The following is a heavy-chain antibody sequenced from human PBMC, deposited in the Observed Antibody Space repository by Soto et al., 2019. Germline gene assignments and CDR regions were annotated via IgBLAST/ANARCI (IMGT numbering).Heavy chain of an antibody. CDR2: IWYDGSNK. CDR1: GFTFSSYG. Sequence: GGSLRLSCAASGFTFSSYGMHWVRQAPGKGLEWVAVIWYDGSNKYYADSVKGRFTISRDNSKNTLYLQMNSLRAEDTAVYYCARDGWSSGWPSPIDYWGQGTLVTVSS. D-gene: IGHD6-19*01. J-gene: IGHJ4*02. CDR3: ARDGWSSGWPSPIDY. V-gene: IGHV3-33*01.